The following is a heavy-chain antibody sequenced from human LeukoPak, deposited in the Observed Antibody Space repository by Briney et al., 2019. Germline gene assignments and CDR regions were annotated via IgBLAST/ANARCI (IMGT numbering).Heavy chain of an antibody. Sequence: PGRSLRLSCAASGFTFSSYGMHWVRQAPGKGLEWLAVIWYDGSNKYYADSVKGRFTISRANSKNTVYLQMNSLRGEDTAVYYCARGEPRGGSVGATGSYWGQGTLVTASS. CDR3: ARGEPRGGSVGATGSY. V-gene: IGHV3-33*01. CDR2: IWYDGSNK. J-gene: IGHJ4*02. D-gene: IGHD1-26*01. CDR1: GFTFSSYG.